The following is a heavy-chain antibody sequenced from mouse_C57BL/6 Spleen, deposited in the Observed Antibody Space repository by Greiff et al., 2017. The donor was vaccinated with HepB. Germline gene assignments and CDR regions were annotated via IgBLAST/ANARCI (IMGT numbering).Heavy chain of an antibody. CDR3: ARSTAQAPLAY. CDR1: GYTFTNYW. V-gene: IGHV1-63*01. J-gene: IGHJ3*01. D-gene: IGHD3-2*02. CDR2: IYPGGGYT. Sequence: LQESGAELVRPGTSVKMSCKASGYTFTNYWIGWAKQRPGHGLEWIGDIYPGGGYTNYNEKFKGKATLTADKSSSTAYMQFSSLTSEDSAIYYCARSTAQAPLAYWGQGTLVTVSA.